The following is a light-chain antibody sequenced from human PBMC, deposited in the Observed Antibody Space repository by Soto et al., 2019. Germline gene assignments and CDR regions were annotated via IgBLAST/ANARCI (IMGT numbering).Light chain of an antibody. CDR2: DAS. CDR3: QQYSDSPRT. J-gene: IGKJ1*01. V-gene: IGKV3-20*01. Sequence: ETVLTQSPGTLSLSPGERATLSCMASQSVSNNYLAWYQQRPGQAPRLLIFDASTRATGIPDRFSGSGSGTDFTLTINRLEPEDFAVYYCQQYSDSPRTFGQGTKVDIK. CDR1: QSVSNNY.